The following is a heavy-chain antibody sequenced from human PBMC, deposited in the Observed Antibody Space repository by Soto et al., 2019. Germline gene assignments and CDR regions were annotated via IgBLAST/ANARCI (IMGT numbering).Heavy chain of an antibody. V-gene: IGHV1-18*01. D-gene: IGHD3-3*01. CDR3: AGVTGGFWSGSDVPRSGAFDI. J-gene: IGHJ3*02. Sequence: ASVKVSCKASGYTFTSYGISWVRQAPGQGLEWMGWISAYNGNTNYAQKLQGRVTMTTDTSTSTAYMELRSLRSDDTAVYYCAGVTGGFWSGSDVPRSGAFDIWGQGTMVTVSS. CDR1: GYTFTSYG. CDR2: ISAYNGNT.